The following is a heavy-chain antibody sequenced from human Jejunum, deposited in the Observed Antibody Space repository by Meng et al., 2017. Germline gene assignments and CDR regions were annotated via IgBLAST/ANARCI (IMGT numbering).Heavy chain of an antibody. Sequence: GESLKISCVGSGFSFSDAWMTWVRQAPGKGLEWVDNIKQDSSEKKYVDSVMGRFTISRDNAKNSLYLQMNSLRDEDTAMYYCGRGGGWLVDYWGQGTLVTVSS. CDR2: IKQDSSEK. V-gene: IGHV3-7*04. J-gene: IGHJ4*02. D-gene: IGHD6-19*01. CDR3: GRGGGWLVDY. CDR1: GFSFSDAW.